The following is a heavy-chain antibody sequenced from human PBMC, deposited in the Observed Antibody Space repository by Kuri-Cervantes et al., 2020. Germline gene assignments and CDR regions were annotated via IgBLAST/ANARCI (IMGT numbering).Heavy chain of an antibody. D-gene: IGHD3-10*01. J-gene: IGHJ6*04. Sequence: GESPKISCAVSGFNLSTYGMHWVRQAPGKGLEWVAFIRSDGSDILYRDSVKGRFTISRDNVKNSVYLQMSSLRNEDTAVYYCARDRPPYYGPGNYVDVWGKGTTVTVSS. CDR2: IRSDGSDI. CDR3: ARDRPPYYGPGNYVDV. CDR1: GFNLSTYG. V-gene: IGHV3-30*02.